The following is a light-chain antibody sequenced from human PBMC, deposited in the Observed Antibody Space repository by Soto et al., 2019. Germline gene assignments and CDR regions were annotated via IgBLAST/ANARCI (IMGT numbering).Light chain of an antibody. CDR3: AAWDDSLNGHAV. V-gene: IGLV1-40*01. Sequence: QPVLTQPPSVSGAPGQRVTISCTGSSSNIGAGYDVYWYQQLPGTAPKLLIYSNNQRPSGVPDRFSGSKSGTSASLAISGLQSEDEADYYCAAWDDSLNGHAVFGGGTQLTVL. CDR2: SNN. CDR1: SSNIGAGYD. J-gene: IGLJ7*01.